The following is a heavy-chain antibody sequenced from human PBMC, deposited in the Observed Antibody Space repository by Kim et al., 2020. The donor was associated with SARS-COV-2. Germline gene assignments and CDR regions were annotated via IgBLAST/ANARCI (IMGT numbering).Heavy chain of an antibody. Sequence: GGSLRLSCAASGFAFDDYGMSWVRQTPGKGLECVGGINRNSGSIGYADLVRGRFTISRDNAKKSLYMQMNGLRVEDTALYYCVRGYAGGPFDLWGQGSLVTVSS. CDR2: INRNSGSI. D-gene: IGHD2-2*01. CDR3: VRGYAGGPFDL. J-gene: IGHJ4*02. CDR1: GFAFDDYG. V-gene: IGHV3-20*04.